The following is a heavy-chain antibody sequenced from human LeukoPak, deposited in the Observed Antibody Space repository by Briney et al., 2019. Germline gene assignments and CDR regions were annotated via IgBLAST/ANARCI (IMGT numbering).Heavy chain of an antibody. CDR2: ISSSSSYI. CDR1: GFTFSTFG. D-gene: IGHD3-3*01. J-gene: IGHJ4*02. CDR3: ARDLYDFWSGYYSSGGLGY. V-gene: IGHV3-21*01. Sequence: GGSLRLSCAASGFTFSTFGMSWVRQAPGKGLEWVSSISSSSSYIYYADSVKGRFTISRDNAKNSLYLQMNSLRAEDTAVYYRARDLYDFWSGYYSSGGLGYWGQGTLVTVSS.